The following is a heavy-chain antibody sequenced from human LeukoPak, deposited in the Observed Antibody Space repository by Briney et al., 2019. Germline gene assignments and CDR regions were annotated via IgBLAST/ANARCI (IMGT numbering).Heavy chain of an antibody. CDR3: AQKGGADN. J-gene: IGHJ4*02. CDR1: KFAFSSYA. V-gene: IGHV3-23*01. Sequence: GGSLRLSCAASKFAFSSYAMSWVRQAPGKGLEWVSAISGGGGNTYYADSVKGRFTISRDNSKNTLYLQMNSLRNEDTAVYYCAQKGGADNWGQGTLVTVSS. CDR2: ISGGGGNT. D-gene: IGHD2-15*01.